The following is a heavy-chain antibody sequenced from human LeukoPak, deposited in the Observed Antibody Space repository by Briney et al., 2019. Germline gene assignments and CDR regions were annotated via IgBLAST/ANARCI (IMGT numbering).Heavy chain of an antibody. D-gene: IGHD5-18*01. CDR3: ARERGYSYGDFDY. Sequence: PSGTLSLTCAVYGGSFSGYYWSWIRQPPGKGLEWIGEINHSGSTNYNPSLKSRVTISVDTSKNQFSLKLSSVTAADTAVYYCARERGYSYGDFDYWGQGTLVTVSS. J-gene: IGHJ4*02. V-gene: IGHV4-34*01. CDR1: GGSFSGYY. CDR2: INHSGST.